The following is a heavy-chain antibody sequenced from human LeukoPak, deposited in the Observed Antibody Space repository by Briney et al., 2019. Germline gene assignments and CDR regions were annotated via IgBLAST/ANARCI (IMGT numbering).Heavy chain of an antibody. V-gene: IGHV3-53*01. CDR3: ARGFTVDGGDYFDY. J-gene: IGHJ4*02. CDR2: IYSGGST. D-gene: IGHD3-9*01. CDR1: GFTVSSNY. Sequence: PGGSLRISCAASGFTVSSNYMTWVRQTPGQGLEWVSVIYSGGSTYYADSVKGRFTISRDNSENTLYLQMNSLRAEDTAVYYCARGFTVDGGDYFDYWGQGTLVTVSS.